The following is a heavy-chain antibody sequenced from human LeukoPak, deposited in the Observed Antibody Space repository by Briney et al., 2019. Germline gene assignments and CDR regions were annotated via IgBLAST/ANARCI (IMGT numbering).Heavy chain of an antibody. CDR2: IISIFGTT. J-gene: IGHJ3*01. CDR3: AKQDVRRILSAAGQRAFTV. D-gene: IGHD6-13*01. Sequence: SVKVSCKASGVTSSSYAINWVRQAPGQGLEWMGGIISIFGTTDYAQKFQGRVTITADASTRTAYMDLSSLTSQDTAVYFCAKQDVRRILSAAGQRAFTVWGQGTTVTVS. V-gene: IGHV1-69*01. CDR1: GVTSSSYA.